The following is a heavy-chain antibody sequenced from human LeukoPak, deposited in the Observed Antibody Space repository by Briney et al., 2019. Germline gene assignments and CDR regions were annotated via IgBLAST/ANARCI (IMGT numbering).Heavy chain of an antibody. CDR1: GFTFSSYR. J-gene: IGHJ4*02. CDR3: ARGFRCSGGSCYSILYYFDY. CDR2: IRQDGSEK. Sequence: PGGSLRLSCASSGFTFSSYRMSWVRQALGKGLEWVDNIRQDGSEKYYVDSVKGRFTISRDNAKNSLYLQMNSLRAEDTAVYYCARGFRCSGGSCYSILYYFDYWGQGTLVTVSS. V-gene: IGHV3-7*04. D-gene: IGHD2-15*01.